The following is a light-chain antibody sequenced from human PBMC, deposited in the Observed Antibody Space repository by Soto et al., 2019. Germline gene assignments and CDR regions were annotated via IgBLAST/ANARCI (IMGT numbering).Light chain of an antibody. Sequence: EIVMTQSPATLSVSPGERATLSCRASQRVSSNLAWYQQKPGQAPRRLIYGASTRATGIPARFSGSGSGTEFTLTISSLQSEDFAVYYCQQYNNWPPVTFGQGTRLEIK. CDR3: QQYNNWPPVT. V-gene: IGKV3-15*01. J-gene: IGKJ5*01. CDR2: GAS. CDR1: QRVSSN.